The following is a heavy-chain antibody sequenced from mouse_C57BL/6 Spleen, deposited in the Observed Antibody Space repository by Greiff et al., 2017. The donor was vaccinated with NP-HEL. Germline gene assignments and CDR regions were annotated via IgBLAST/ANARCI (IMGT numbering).Heavy chain of an antibody. Sequence: DVMLVESGPGMVKPSQSLSLTCTVTGYSITSGYDWHWIRHFPGNKLEWMGYISYSGSTNYNPSLKSRISITHDTSKNHFFLKLNSVTTEDTATYYCARGASNSYYAMDYWGQGTSVTVSS. CDR3: ARGASNSYYAMDY. D-gene: IGHD2-5*01. J-gene: IGHJ4*01. V-gene: IGHV3-1*01. CDR2: ISYSGST. CDR1: GYSITSGYD.